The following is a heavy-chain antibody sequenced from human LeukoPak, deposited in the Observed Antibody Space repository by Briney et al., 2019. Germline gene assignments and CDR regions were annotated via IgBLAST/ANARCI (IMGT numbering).Heavy chain of an antibody. CDR2: IRKERGQE. CDR3: ASLDTAKQPLANH. Sequence: GGSLRLSCAASGFTFDDYGMSWVRQAPGKGLEWVANIRKERGQEYYVDSVKGRFTISKNSAKNSLYLQMNTLRVEDTAMYYCASLDTAKQPLANHWGQGTLVTVSS. J-gene: IGHJ5*02. CDR1: GFTFDDYG. D-gene: IGHD5-18*01. V-gene: IGHV3-7*03.